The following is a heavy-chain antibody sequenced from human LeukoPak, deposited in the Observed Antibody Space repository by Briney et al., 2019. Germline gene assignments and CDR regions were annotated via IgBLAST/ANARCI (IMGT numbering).Heavy chain of an antibody. CDR2: IYHSGST. V-gene: IGHV4-4*02. Sequence: SGTLSLTCAVSGGSISSSNWWSWVRQPPGKGLEWIGEIYHSGSTNYNPSLKSRVTISVDKSKNQFSLKLSSVTAADTAVYYCAKSSYYYDSSGYMTIWGQGTLVTVSS. D-gene: IGHD3-22*01. CDR3: AKSSYYYDSSGYMTI. J-gene: IGHJ4*02. CDR1: GGSISSSNW.